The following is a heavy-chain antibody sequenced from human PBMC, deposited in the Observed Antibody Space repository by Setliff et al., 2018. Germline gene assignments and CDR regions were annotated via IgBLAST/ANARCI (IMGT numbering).Heavy chain of an antibody. V-gene: IGHV4-4*07. J-gene: IGHJ6*03. CDR3: AREQWLDPPGYYYMDV. D-gene: IGHD6-19*01. Sequence: PSETLSLTCTVSGGSISSYYWSWIRQPAGKGLEWIGRIYIGGSANYNPSLKSRVTMSIDTPKNQFSLKLNSVTAADMAVYYCAREQWLDPPGYYYMDVWAKGTTVTSP. CDR1: GGSISSYY. CDR2: IYIGGSA.